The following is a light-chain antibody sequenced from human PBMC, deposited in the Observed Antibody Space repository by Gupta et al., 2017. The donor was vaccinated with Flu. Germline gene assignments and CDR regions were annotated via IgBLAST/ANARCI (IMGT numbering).Light chain of an antibody. Sequence: TSSDVGNYNCVSWYQQHPGQVPKLMIYEVTDRPSWVSNRFSGSKSGNTASLTISGRQAEDEADYFCASYTITSTWVFGGGTKLTVL. CDR1: SSDVGNYNC. CDR3: ASYTITSTWV. J-gene: IGLJ3*02. V-gene: IGLV2-14*01. CDR2: EVT.